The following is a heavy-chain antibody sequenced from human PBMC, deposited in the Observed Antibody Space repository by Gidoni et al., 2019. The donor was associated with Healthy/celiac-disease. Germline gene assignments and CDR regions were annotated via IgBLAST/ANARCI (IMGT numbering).Heavy chain of an antibody. CDR1: GGSISSSSYY. D-gene: IGHD3-10*01. CDR2: IYYSGST. V-gene: IGHV4-39*01. J-gene: IGHJ6*02. Sequence: QLQLQESGPGLVKPSETLSLTCTVSGGSISSSSYYWGWIRQPPGKGLEWIGSIYYSGSTYYNPSLKSRVTISVDTSKNQFSLKLSSVTAADTAVYYCARHYYGSGSYYTSYYYGMDVWGQGTTVTVSS. CDR3: ARHYYGSGSYYTSYYYGMDV.